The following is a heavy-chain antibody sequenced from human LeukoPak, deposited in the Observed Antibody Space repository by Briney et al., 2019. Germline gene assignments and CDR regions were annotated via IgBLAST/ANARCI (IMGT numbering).Heavy chain of an antibody. D-gene: IGHD2-15*01. V-gene: IGHV3-43D*04. J-gene: IGHJ4*02. CDR1: GLTFNNYA. CDR3: AKDYRSGGSCYHGGFDY. CDR2: IGSSGGGT. Sequence: PGGSLRLSCEASGLTFNNYAMHWVRQSSGKGLEWVSGIGSSGGGTYYADSVKGRFTISRDNSKNSLYLQMNSLRAEDTALYYCAKDYRSGGSCYHGGFDYWGQGTLVTVSS.